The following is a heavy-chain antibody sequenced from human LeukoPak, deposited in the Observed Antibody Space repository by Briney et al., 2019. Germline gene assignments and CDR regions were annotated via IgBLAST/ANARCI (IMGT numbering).Heavy chain of an antibody. D-gene: IGHD2/OR15-2a*01. Sequence: GGSLRLSCAASGCTFNDYRMDWIRQAPGKGPEWVSYISSSGTTIFYTDSVRGRFTVSRDNARNSLFLQMNYLSAEDTAVYYCAREGHSSSFDYWGQGALVTVSS. CDR3: AREGHSSSFDY. V-gene: IGHV3-11*01. CDR1: GCTFNDYR. CDR2: ISSSGTTI. J-gene: IGHJ4*01.